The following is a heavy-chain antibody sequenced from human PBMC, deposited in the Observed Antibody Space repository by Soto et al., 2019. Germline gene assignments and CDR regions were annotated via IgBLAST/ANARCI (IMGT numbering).Heavy chain of an antibody. J-gene: IGHJ6*03. CDR2: ISGSGGST. CDR3: AKDRRSGSYYYYYYYMDV. V-gene: IGHV3-23*01. CDR1: GFTFSSYA. Sequence: PGGSLRLSCAASGFTFSSYAMSWVRQAPGKGLEWVSAISGSGGSTYYADSVKGRFTISRDNSKNTLYLQMNSLGAEDTAVYYCAKDRRSGSYYYYYYYMDVWGKGTTVTVSS. D-gene: IGHD3-10*01.